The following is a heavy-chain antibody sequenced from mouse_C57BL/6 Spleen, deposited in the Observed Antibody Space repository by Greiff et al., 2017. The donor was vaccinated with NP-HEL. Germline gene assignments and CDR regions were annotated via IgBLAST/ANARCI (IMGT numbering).Heavy chain of an antibody. J-gene: IGHJ2*01. CDR3: SRAFITTVVENFDY. Sequence: VQLQQSGPELVKPGASVKIPCKASGYTFTDYNMDWVKQSHGKSLEWIGDINPNNGGTIYNQKFKGKATLTVDKSSSTAYMELRSLTSEHTAVYYCSRAFITTVVENFDYWGQGTTLTVSS. CDR1: GYTFTDYN. D-gene: IGHD1-1*01. V-gene: IGHV1-18*01. CDR2: INPNNGGT.